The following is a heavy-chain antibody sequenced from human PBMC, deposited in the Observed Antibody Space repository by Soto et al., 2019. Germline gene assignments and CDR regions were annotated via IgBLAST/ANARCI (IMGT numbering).Heavy chain of an antibody. CDR2: IIPIFGTA. CDR1: GGTFSSYA. V-gene: IGHV1-69*13. CDR3: ARVQYYYDSSGYPPRTYYFDY. D-gene: IGHD3-22*01. Sequence: GASVKVSCKASGGTFSSYAISWVRQAPGQGLEWMGGIIPIFGTANYAQKFQGRVTITADESTSTAYMELSSLRSEDTAVCYCARVQYYYDSSGYPPRTYYFDYWGQGTLVTVSS. J-gene: IGHJ4*02.